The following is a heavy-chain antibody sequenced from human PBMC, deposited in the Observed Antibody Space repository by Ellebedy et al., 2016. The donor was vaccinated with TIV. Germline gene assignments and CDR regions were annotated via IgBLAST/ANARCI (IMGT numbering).Heavy chain of an antibody. D-gene: IGHD3-22*01. J-gene: IGHJ6*02. CDR2: IVVGSNHT. CDR3: AASPRSSGHDPYDGYYYYYYGNDV. V-gene: IGHV1-58*02. Sequence: AASVKVSCKAYGFTFASSAMQWVRQARGQRLEWLGWIVVGSNHTVYAPKFQDRVTITRDMSTSTAYMELSSLRSDDTAVYYCAASPRSSGHDPYDGYYYYYYGNDVWGQGTTVTVSS. CDR1: GFTFASSA.